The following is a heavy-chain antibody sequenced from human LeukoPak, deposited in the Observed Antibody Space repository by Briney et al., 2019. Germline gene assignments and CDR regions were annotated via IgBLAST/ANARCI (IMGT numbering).Heavy chain of an antibody. Sequence: PGGSLRLSCAASGFTVSSNYMTWVRQAPGKGLEWVSAISGSGGSTYYADSVKGRFTISRDNSKNTLYLQMNSLRAEDTAVYYCAKVHDSSGYYPDWYFDLWGRGTLVTVSS. CDR1: GFTVSSNY. CDR2: ISGSGGST. CDR3: AKVHDSSGYYPDWYFDL. J-gene: IGHJ2*01. V-gene: IGHV3-23*01. D-gene: IGHD3-22*01.